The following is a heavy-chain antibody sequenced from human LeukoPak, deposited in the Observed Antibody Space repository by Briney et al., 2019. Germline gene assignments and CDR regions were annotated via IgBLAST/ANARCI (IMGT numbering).Heavy chain of an antibody. CDR1: GFTFSDAW. J-gene: IGHJ4*02. D-gene: IGHD2/OR15-2a*01. CDR2: IKGKTDGGTT. Sequence: PGGSLRLSCAASGFTFSDAWVSWVRQAPGKGLEWVGRIKGKTDGGTTDYAAPVKGRFTISRDDSKTSVYLQMDSLKTEDTAAYFCVTDFAQGYFGSWGQGTLVTVSS. V-gene: IGHV3-15*01. CDR3: VTDFAQGYFGS.